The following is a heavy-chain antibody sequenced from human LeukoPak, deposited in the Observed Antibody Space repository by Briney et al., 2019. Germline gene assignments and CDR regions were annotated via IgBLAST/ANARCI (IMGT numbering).Heavy chain of an antibody. CDR3: ATEPLPASVAGERVWAPLKY. CDR1: GGTFSSYA. V-gene: IGHV1-69*06. Sequence: GSSVKVSFKASGGTFSSYAISWVRQAPGQGLEWMGGIIPIFGTANYAQKFQGRVTMTEDTSTDTAYMELSSLRSEDTAVYYCATEPLPASVAGERVWAPLKYWGQGTLVTVSS. D-gene: IGHD6-19*01. J-gene: IGHJ4*02. CDR2: IIPIFGTA.